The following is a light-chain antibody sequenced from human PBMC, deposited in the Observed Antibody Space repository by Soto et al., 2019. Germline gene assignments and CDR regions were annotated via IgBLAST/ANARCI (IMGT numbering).Light chain of an antibody. J-gene: IGKJ4*01. V-gene: IGKV1-27*01. CDR2: AAS. CDR1: QGISSY. Sequence: DIQMTQSPSSLSASVGDTVTITCRASQGISSYLAWYQQKPGKVPKLLIYAASTLQTGVPSLFSGSASGTEFTLTISSLQPEDVGTYYCQKYNSAPLTFGGGTKVEIK. CDR3: QKYNSAPLT.